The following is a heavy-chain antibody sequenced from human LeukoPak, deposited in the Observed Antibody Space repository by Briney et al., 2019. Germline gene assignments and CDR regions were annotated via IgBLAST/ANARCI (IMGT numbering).Heavy chain of an antibody. V-gene: IGHV4-34*01. Sequence: SETLSLTWAVYGGSFSGYYWSWIRQPPGKGLEWIGEINHSGSTNYNPSLKSRVTISVDKSKNQFSLKLSSVTAADTAVYYCARVSAGATIVLYYWGQGTLVTVSS. D-gene: IGHD1-26*01. CDR2: INHSGST. CDR3: ARVSAGATIVLYY. J-gene: IGHJ4*02. CDR1: GGSFSGYY.